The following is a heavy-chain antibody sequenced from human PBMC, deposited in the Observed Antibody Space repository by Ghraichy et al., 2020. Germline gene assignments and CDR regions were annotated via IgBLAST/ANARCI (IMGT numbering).Heavy chain of an antibody. J-gene: IGHJ6*02. CDR1: GFTVSSNY. D-gene: IGHD5-24*01. CDR3: ARDRIVLEMATIVSDDNENYYYYGMDV. CDR2: IYSGGST. Sequence: GGSLRLSCAASGFTVSSNYMSWVRQAPGKGLEWVSVIYSGGSTYYADSVKGRFTISRDNSKNTLYLQMNSLRAEDTAVYYCARDRIVLEMATIVSDDNENYYYYGMDVWGQGTTVTVSS. V-gene: IGHV3-53*01.